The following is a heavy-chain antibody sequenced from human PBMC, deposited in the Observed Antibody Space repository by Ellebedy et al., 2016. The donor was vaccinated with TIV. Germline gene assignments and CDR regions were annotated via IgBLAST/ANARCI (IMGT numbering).Heavy chain of an antibody. J-gene: IGHJ4*02. CDR2: IVRSSETL. V-gene: IGHV3-23*01. CDR3: AKDRSHGEGLWEVDS. Sequence: GESLKISCAASGFTFSPYAMMWVRQAPGKGLECVSGIVRSSETLYYADSVKGRFTISRDNSKNTMYLQMNSLRVEDTATYYCAKDRSHGEGLWEVDSWGQGTLVTVSS. CDR1: GFTFSPYA. D-gene: IGHD1-26*01.